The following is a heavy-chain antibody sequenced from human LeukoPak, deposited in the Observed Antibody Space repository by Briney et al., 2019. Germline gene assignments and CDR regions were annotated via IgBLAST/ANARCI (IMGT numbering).Heavy chain of an antibody. CDR1: GFTVSGNY. J-gene: IGHJ4*02. CDR2: IYSGGTT. D-gene: IGHD3-22*01. V-gene: IGHV3-53*01. CDR3: ARDLRSSGYYAFDY. Sequence: GGSLRLSCAVSGFTVSGNYMSWVRQAPGKGLEWVSLIYSGGTTYYADSVKGRFTISRDNAKNSLYLQMNSLRAEDTAVYYCARDLRSSGYYAFDYWGQGTLVTVSS.